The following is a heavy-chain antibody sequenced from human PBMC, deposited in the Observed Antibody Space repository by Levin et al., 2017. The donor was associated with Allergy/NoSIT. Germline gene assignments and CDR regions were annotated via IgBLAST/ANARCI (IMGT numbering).Heavy chain of an antibody. CDR3: AGPRSSYNWNSHYYMDV. V-gene: IGHV1-69*06. CDR1: GGTFSSHA. J-gene: IGHJ6*03. D-gene: IGHD1-7*01. Sequence: GASVKVSCKASGGTFSSHAISWVRQAPGQGLEWMGGIIPIFGTANYAQKFQGRVTITADKSTSTAYMELSSLRSEDTAVYYCAGPRSSYNWNSHYYMDVWGKGTTVTVSS. CDR2: IIPIFGTA.